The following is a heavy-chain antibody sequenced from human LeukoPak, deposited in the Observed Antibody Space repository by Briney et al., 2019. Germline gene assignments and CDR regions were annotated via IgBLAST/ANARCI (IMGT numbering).Heavy chain of an antibody. J-gene: IGHJ4*02. V-gene: IGHV1-2*02. CDR1: GYTFTGYY. CDR2: IHPKSGDT. CDR3: SRGSGISYGGIDY. Sequence: VASVKVSCKASGYTFTGYYLHWVRQAPGQGREWMGWIHPKSGDTHYAQKFLGRVTLTRDTFTTIVYMELKWLTSDDTAVYYCSRGSGISYGGIDYWGQGTLVTVSS. D-gene: IGHD5-18*01.